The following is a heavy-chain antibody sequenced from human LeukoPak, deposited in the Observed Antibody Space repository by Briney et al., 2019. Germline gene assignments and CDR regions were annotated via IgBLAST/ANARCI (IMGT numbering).Heavy chain of an antibody. V-gene: IGHV3-30-3*01. Sequence: GRSLRLSCAASGFTFSSYAMHWVRQAPGKGLEWVAVISYDGSNKYYADSVKGRFTISRDNSKNTLYPQMNSLRAEDTAVYYCARPRYSGSYLHSYFDYRGQGTLVTVSS. CDR1: GFTFSSYA. CDR3: ARPRYSGSYLHSYFDY. D-gene: IGHD1-26*01. CDR2: ISYDGSNK. J-gene: IGHJ4*02.